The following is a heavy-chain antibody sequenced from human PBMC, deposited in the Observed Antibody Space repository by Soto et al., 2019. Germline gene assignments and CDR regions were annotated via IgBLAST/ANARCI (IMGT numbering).Heavy chain of an antibody. Sequence: SGPTLVNPTQTLTLTCTFSGFSLSTSGMCVSWIRQPPGKALEWLALIDWDDDKYYSTSLKTRLTISKDTSKNQVVLTMSNMDPVDTATYYWARIRSFDWYPPPTGFDPWGQGTLVTVSS. V-gene: IGHV2-70*01. D-gene: IGHD3-9*01. CDR3: ARIRSFDWYPPPTGFDP. J-gene: IGHJ5*02. CDR2: IDWDDDK. CDR1: GFSLSTSGMC.